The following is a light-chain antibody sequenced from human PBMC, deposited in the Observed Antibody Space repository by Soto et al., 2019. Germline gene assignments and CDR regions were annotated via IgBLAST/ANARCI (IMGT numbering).Light chain of an antibody. CDR1: SSDIDHYHH. CDR3: CSDAGSSLVV. V-gene: IGLV2-11*01. J-gene: IGLJ1*01. CDR2: DVS. Sequence: QSVLTQPRLVSGTPGQSVTISCTGTSSDIDHYHHISCYQPYPVKAPTLIIYDVSKRPSGIPDRFFGSKSGNTASLNISGLQPEDEADYYCCSDAGSSLVVFGTGTKGTVL.